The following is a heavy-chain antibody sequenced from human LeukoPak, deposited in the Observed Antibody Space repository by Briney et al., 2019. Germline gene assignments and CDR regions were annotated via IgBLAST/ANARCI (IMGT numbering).Heavy chain of an antibody. CDR3: VRGGTYCDSTCKGADY. J-gene: IGHJ4*02. V-gene: IGHV3-21*01. D-gene: IGHD2/OR15-2a*01. CDR1: GFTFRSFS. CDR2: IESSTTRI. Sequence: GGSLRLSCAASGFTFRSFSMNWVRQAPGKGLEWVSAIESSTTRIYYANSVRGRFTISRDNAKNSLDLQMNSLRAEDTAVYYCVRGGTYCDSTCKGADYWGQGTLVAVSA.